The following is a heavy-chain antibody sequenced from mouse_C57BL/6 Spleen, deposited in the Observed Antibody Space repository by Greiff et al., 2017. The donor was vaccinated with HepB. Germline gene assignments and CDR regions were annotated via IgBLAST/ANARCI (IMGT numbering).Heavy chain of an antibody. V-gene: IGHV1-53*01. CDR3: ARGGDMLPAYYAMDY. Sequence: VQLKQPGTELVKPGASVKLSCKASGYTFTSYWMHWVKQRPGQGLEWIGNINPSNGGTNYNEKFKSKATLTVDKSSSTAYMQLSSLTSEDSAVYYCARGGDMLPAYYAMDYWGQGTSVTVSS. D-gene: IGHD1-1*01. J-gene: IGHJ4*01. CDR2: INPSNGGT. CDR1: GYTFTSYW.